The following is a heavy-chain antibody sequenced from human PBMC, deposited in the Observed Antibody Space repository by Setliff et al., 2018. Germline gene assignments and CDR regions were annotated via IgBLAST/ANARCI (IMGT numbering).Heavy chain of an antibody. CDR3: ATAYITGWYPSYFNY. D-gene: IGHD6-19*01. CDR1: GGSFSDYY. J-gene: IGHJ4*02. V-gene: IGHV4-34*01. CDR2: IKHSGST. Sequence: SETLSLTCAASGGSFSDYYWTWIRQPPGKGLEWIGEIKHSGSTNYNPSLKSRFTISRDNAKNSLYLQLSSLRAEDTAIYYCATAYITGWYPSYFNYWGQGTLVTV.